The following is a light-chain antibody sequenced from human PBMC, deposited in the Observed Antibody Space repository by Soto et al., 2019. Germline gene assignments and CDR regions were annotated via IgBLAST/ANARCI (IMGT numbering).Light chain of an antibody. CDR2: EAS. V-gene: IGKV3-20*01. CDR1: QSVSSSS. CDR3: QQYGSSPPYT. J-gene: IGKJ2*01. Sequence: EIVLTQSPGTLSLSPGERATLSCRASQSVSSSSLAWYQQNPGQAPRLLIYEASSRATGIPDRFSGSGSGTDFTLTISRLEPEDFAVYYCQQYGSSPPYTFGQGTKLEIK.